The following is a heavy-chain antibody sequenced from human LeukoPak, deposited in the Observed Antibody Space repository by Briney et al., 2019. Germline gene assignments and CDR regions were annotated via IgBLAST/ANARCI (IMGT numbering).Heavy chain of an antibody. V-gene: IGHV3-23*01. Sequence: GGSLRLSCAASGFTFSSYAMSWVRQAPGKGLEWVSAISGSGGSTYYADSVKGRFTISRDNSKNTLYLQMNSLRAEDTAVYYCARALWGELLGSGAFDIWGQGTMVTVSS. CDR1: GFTFSSYA. J-gene: IGHJ3*02. CDR3: ARALWGELLGSGAFDI. CDR2: ISGSGGST. D-gene: IGHD1-26*01.